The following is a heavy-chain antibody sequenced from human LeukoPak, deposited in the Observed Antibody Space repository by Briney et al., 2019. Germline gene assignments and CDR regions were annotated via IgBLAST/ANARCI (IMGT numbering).Heavy chain of an antibody. D-gene: IGHD6-13*01. Sequence: GALRLSCAASGVTFSSYDMHWVRQAPGKGLEWVAVISYDGSNKYYADSVKGRFTISRDNSKNTLYLQMNSLRAEDTAVYYCARGKGSWSSFDYWGQGTLVNVSS. J-gene: IGHJ4*02. CDR2: ISYDGSNK. CDR1: GVTFSSYD. V-gene: IGHV3-30*04. CDR3: ARGKGSWSSFDY.